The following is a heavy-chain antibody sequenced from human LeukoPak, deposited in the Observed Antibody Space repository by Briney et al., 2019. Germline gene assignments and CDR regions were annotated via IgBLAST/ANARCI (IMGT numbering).Heavy chain of an antibody. V-gene: IGHV1-18*04. D-gene: IGHD3-22*01. CDR1: GYTFTSYY. J-gene: IGHJ4*02. CDR2: ISAYTGNT. CDR3: ARAKWLLPDGPFDY. Sequence: ASVKVSCKASGYTFTSYYMHWVRQAPGQGLEWMGWISAYTGNTNYAQKLQGRVTMTTDTSTSTAYMELRSLRSDDTAVYYCARAKWLLPDGPFDYWGQGTLVTVSS.